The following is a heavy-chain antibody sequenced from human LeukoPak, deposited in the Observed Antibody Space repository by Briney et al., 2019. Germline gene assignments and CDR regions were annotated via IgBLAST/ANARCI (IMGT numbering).Heavy chain of an antibody. CDR1: GFTFSKYW. D-gene: IGHD6-19*01. CDR3: ATKQWLAPPPDS. J-gene: IGHJ4*02. V-gene: IGHV3-74*01. Sequence: GGLRLSCAASGFTFSKYWMLCFRHAPARGLESVSRINSDGTVTTYADSVKGRFTVSRDNADNTMFLQMNSVRDEDTAVYYCATKQWLAPPPDSWGQGTRVTVSS. CDR2: INSDGTVT.